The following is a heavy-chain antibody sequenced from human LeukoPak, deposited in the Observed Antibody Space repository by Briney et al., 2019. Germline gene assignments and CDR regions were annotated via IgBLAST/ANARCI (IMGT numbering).Heavy chain of an antibody. Sequence: SVKVSCKAFGGTFSSYAISWVRQAPGQGLEWMGRIIPILGIANYAQKFQGRVTITADKSTSTAYMELSSLRSEDTAVYYCARDRRGVGALDFFDYWGQGTLVTVSS. CDR2: IIPILGIA. J-gene: IGHJ4*02. CDR1: GGTFSSYA. D-gene: IGHD1-26*01. CDR3: ARDRRGVGALDFFDY. V-gene: IGHV1-69*04.